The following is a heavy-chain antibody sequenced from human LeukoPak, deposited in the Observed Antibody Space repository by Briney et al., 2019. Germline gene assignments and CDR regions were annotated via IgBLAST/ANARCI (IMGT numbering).Heavy chain of an antibody. CDR3: ARDLVVGATTRSDAFDI. CDR1: GGTFSSYA. V-gene: IGHV1-69*04. J-gene: IGHJ3*02. Sequence: SVKVSCKASGGTFSSYAISWVRQAPGQGLEWMGRIIPILGIANYAQKFQGRVTITADKSTSTAYMELSSLRSEDTAVYYCARDLVVGATTRSDAFDIWGQGTMVTVSS. CDR2: IIPILGIA. D-gene: IGHD1-26*01.